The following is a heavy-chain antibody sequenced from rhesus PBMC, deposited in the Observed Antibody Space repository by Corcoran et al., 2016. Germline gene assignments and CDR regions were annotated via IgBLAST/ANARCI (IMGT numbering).Heavy chain of an antibody. V-gene: IGHV4S14*01. Sequence: QVQLQESGPGLVEPSETLYLTSAVSGYSLSRIYFWNWFRQPPGKGLVWIGSIYCSGGSNYLNPSLKSRVTLSVDTSKNQFSLKLNSVTAADTAVYYCAGDALDSWGQGVVVIVSS. J-gene: IGHJ6*01. CDR1: GYSLSRIYF. CDR2: IYCSGGSN. CDR3: AGDALDS.